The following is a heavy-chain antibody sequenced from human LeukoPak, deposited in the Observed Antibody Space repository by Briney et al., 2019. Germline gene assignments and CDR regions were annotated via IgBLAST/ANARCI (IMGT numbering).Heavy chain of an antibody. D-gene: IGHD2-15*01. CDR2: IYYSGST. V-gene: IGHV4-39*01. Sequence: SETLSLTCTVSGGSISSSNYYWGWIRQPPGKGLEWIGSIYYSGSTYYNPSLKNRVTISVDTSKNQFSLKLSSVTAADTAVYYRAELRYFNGGNRSFYFDYWGQGTLVTVSS. J-gene: IGHJ4*02. CDR3: AELRYFNGGNRSFYFDY. CDR1: GGSISSSNYY.